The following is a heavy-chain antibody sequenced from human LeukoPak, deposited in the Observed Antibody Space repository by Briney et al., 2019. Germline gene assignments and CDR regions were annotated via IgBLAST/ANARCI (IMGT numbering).Heavy chain of an antibody. CDR2: INSDGSST. Sequence: PGGSLRLSCAASGFTLGGYWMHWVRQVPGKGLVWVSRINSDGSSTSYADSVKGRFTISRDNAKYTLYLQMNSLRAEDTAVYYCARANSYTSYCLDVWGQGTTVTVSS. CDR1: GFTLGGYW. J-gene: IGHJ6*02. CDR3: ARANSYTSYCLDV. D-gene: IGHD2-2*02. V-gene: IGHV3-74*01.